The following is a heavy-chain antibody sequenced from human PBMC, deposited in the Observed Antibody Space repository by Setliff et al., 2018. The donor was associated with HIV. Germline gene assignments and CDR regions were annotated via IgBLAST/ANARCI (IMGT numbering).Heavy chain of an antibody. Sequence: GGSLRLSCAASGFTFSTYAMTWVRQAPGKGLEWVSSISSSGNSIYYADSVKGRFTISRDNSKDTLYLQLNSLRAEDTAVYYCAKRSGSYADYWGQGTLVTVSS. J-gene: IGHJ4*02. CDR2: ISSSGNSI. V-gene: IGHV3-23*01. CDR1: GFTFSTYA. D-gene: IGHD3-10*01. CDR3: AKRSGSYADY.